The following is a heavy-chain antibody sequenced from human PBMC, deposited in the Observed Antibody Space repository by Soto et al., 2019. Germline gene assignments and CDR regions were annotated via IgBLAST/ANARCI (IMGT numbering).Heavy chain of an antibody. V-gene: IGHV4-59*08. D-gene: IGHD6-13*01. CDR1: GGSISSYY. CDR2: IYYSGST. J-gene: IGHJ5*02. CDR3: ARAKAPLYSSSWYWFDP. Sequence: QVQLQESGPGLVKPSETLSLTCTVSGGSISSYYWSWIRQPPGKGLEWIGYIYYSGSTNYNPSLKSRGTISVDTSKNQFSRKLSSVTAADTAVYYCARAKAPLYSSSWYWFDPWGQGTLVTVSS.